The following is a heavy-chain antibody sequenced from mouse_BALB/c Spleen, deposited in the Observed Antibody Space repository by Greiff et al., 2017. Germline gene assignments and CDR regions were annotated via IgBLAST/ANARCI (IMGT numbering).Heavy chain of an antibody. CDR3: ARSENGNYYYNAMDY. CDR2: ISSGSSTI. Sequence: EVKLMESGGGLVKPGGSLKLSCAASGFAFSSYDMSWVRQTPEKRLEWVAYISSGSSTIYYADTVKGRFTISRDNPKNTLFLQMTSLRSEDTAMYYCARSENGNYYYNAMDYWGQGTSVTVSS. J-gene: IGHJ4*01. D-gene: IGHD2-1*01. V-gene: IGHV5-12-1*01. CDR1: GFAFSSYD.